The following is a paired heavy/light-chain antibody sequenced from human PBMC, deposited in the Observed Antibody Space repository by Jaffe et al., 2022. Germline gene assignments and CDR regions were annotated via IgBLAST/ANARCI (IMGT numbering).Heavy chain of an antibody. J-gene: IGHJ5*02. Sequence: EVQLVQSGAEVKKPGESLKISCKVSGYSFTSHWIGWVRQMPGKGLEWMGIISPDDSDARYSPSFEGHVTISADKSISTAYLQWSSLKASDTAMYYCVRQAGDQLLGFAASWFDPWGQGTLVSVSS. CDR1: GYSFTSHW. V-gene: IGHV5-51*01. D-gene: IGHD3-10*02. CDR2: ISPDDSDA. CDR3: VRQAGDQLLGFAASWFDP.
Light chain of an antibody. CDR3: QSYDSGLSGWV. V-gene: IGLV1-40*01. CDR2: GNS. CDR1: RSNIGAPYD. J-gene: IGLJ3*02. Sequence: QSVLTQPPSVSGAPGQRVSISCTGSRSNIGAPYDVHWYQQLPGTAPKLLIYGNSYRPSGVPDRFVGSKSGTSASLAITGLQAEDEADYYCQSYDSGLSGWVFGGGTKLTVL.